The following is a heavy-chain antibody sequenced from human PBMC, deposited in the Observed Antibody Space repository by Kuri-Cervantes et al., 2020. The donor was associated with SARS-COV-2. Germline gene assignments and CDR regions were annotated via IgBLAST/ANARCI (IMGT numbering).Heavy chain of an antibody. V-gene: IGHV3-7*05. CDR1: GFTFSDKW. D-gene: IGHD3-10*01. Sequence: GESLKISCAASGFTFSDKWMSWVRQAPGKGLEWVAXINQDGSEEFYVESVKGRFTISRDNARNSLYLQMNSLRAEDTALXYCAGEDVXNYNMDVWGQGTTVTVSS. J-gene: IGHJ6*02. CDR3: AGEDVXNYNMDV. CDR2: INQDGSEE.